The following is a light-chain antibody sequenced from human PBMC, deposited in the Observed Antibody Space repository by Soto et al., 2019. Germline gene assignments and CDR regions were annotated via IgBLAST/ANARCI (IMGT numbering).Light chain of an antibody. J-gene: IGLJ1*01. Sequence: QSVLTQPASVSVSPGQSITISCTGTSSDVGSYNLVSWYQQHPGKAPKLVIYEGSKRPSGVSNRFSGSKSGNTASLTISGLQAEDEADYYCCSYAGSSTYYVFGTGTKVTVL. CDR1: SSDVGSYNL. CDR3: CSYAGSSTYYV. CDR2: EGS. V-gene: IGLV2-23*01.